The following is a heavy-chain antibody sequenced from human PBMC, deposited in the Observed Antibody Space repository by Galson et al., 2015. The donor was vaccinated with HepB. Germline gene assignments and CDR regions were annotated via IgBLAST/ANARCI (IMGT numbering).Heavy chain of an antibody. V-gene: IGHV1-18*01. Sequence: SVKVSCKTSGYTFTSYGISWVRQAPGQGLEWMGWISAYNGNTNYAQKLQGRVTMTTDTSTSTAYMELRSLRSDDTAVYYCARGGVTIFGVVFLWDCGLDPWGQGTLVTVSS. CDR2: ISAYNGNT. CDR3: ARGGVTIFGVVFLWDCGLDP. D-gene: IGHD3-3*01. CDR1: GYTFTSYG. J-gene: IGHJ5*02.